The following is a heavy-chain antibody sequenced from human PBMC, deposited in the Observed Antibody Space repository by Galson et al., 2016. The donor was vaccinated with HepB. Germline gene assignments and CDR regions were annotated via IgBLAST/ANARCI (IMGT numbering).Heavy chain of an antibody. CDR3: TKVRDGGMFDR. D-gene: IGHD5-24*01. J-gene: IGHJ5*02. CDR2: VFHDGST. CDR1: SGAISIYY. Sequence: SETLSLTCTVSSGAISIYYWTWIRQSPGKGLEWIGYVFHDGSTDYNPSLNGRVTMSLDTSRNQFSLRLNSVTAADTAVYYCTKVRDGGMFDRWGQGILATVSS. V-gene: IGHV4-59*01.